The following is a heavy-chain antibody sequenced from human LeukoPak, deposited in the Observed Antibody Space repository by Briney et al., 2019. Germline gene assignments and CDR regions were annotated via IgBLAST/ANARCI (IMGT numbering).Heavy chain of an antibody. J-gene: IGHJ3*02. D-gene: IGHD3-10*01. V-gene: IGHV4-59*01. CDR2: IYYSGST. CDR3: ALGGSWAEYGAFDI. CDR1: GGSFSNYY. Sequence: SETLSLTCAVYGGSFSNYYWSWIRQPPGKGLEWIGYIYYSGSTNYNPSLKSRVTISVDTSKNQFSLKLSSVTAADTAVYYCALGGSWAEYGAFDIWGQGTMVTVSS.